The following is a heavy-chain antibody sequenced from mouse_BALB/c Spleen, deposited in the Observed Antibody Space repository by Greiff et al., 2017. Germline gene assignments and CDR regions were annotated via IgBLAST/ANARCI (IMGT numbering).Heavy chain of an antibody. CDR3: TRVDRSLFDY. CDR2: IYPSDSYT. D-gene: IGHD2-14*01. V-gene: IGHV1S126*01. J-gene: IGHJ2*01. Sequence: QVQLKESGAELVKPGASVKLSCKASGYTFTSYWINWVKQRPGQGLEWIGNIYPSDSYTNYNQKFKDKATLTVDKSSSTAYMQLSSPTSEDSAVYYCTRVDRSLFDYWGQGTTLTVSS. CDR1: GYTFTSYW.